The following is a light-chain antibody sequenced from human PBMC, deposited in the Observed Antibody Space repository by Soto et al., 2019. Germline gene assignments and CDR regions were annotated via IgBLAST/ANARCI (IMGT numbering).Light chain of an antibody. V-gene: IGKV3-15*01. CDR1: QSISTE. CDR2: SAS. J-gene: IGKJ2*01. CDR3: QQGHNWPLT. Sequence: EIAMTQSPATLSVSPGERATLSCRASQSISTELAWYQQIPGQPPRLLIYSASTRATGVPARFTGSGSGSEFTLNISGLQSEDFAIYYCQQGHNWPLTFGQGTRLEI.